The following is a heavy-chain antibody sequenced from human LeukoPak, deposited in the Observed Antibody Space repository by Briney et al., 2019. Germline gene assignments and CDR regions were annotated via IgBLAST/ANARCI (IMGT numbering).Heavy chain of an antibody. CDR2: INHSGST. J-gene: IGHJ4*02. Sequence: SETLSLTCAVYGGSFSGYYWSWIRQPPGKGLEWIGEINHSGSTNYNPSLKSRVTISVDTSKNQFSLKLSSVTAADTAVYYCARVLAVAGPNSFDYWGQGTLVTVSS. CDR1: GGSFSGYY. V-gene: IGHV4-34*01. CDR3: ARVLAVAGPNSFDY. D-gene: IGHD6-19*01.